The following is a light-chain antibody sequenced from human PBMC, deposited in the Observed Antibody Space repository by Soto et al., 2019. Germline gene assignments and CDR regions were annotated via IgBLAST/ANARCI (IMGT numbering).Light chain of an antibody. CDR3: QQYHDWPPLT. J-gene: IGKJ4*01. V-gene: IGKV3-15*01. CDR1: QTISSN. Sequence: MTQSPAIVSVSPGERVTLSCRASQTISSNLAWYQLKPGQPPRLLFYSASARATGTSARFSCTGSGTEFTLTISSLQSEDVAIYYCQQYHDWPPLTFGGGPKVQIK. CDR2: SAS.